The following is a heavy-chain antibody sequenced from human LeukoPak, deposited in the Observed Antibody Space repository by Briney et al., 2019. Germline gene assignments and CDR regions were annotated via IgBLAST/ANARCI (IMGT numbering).Heavy chain of an antibody. D-gene: IGHD4/OR15-4a*01. V-gene: IGHV3-64D*06. Sequence: GGSLRLSCSASGFTFNSYPVHWVRQAPGKGLEYVSGISRNGGSTYYADSVKGRFTISRDNSKNTLYLQMSSLRAEDSAVYYCVKESGFMVAPNSAFDIWGQGTMVTVSS. CDR3: VKESGFMVAPNSAFDI. CDR2: ISRNGGST. CDR1: GFTFNSYP. J-gene: IGHJ3*02.